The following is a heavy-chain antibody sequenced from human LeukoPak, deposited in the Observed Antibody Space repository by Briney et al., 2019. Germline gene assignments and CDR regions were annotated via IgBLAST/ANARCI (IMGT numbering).Heavy chain of an antibody. J-gene: IGHJ5*02. CDR2: IYYSGST. Sequence: SETLSLTCTVSGGSISSYYWSWIRQPPGKGLEWIGYIYYSGSTNYNPSLKSRVTMSVDTSKNQFSLKLSSVTAADTAVYYCARDRYSGGGGFDPWGQGTLVTVSS. CDR3: ARDRYSGGGGFDP. V-gene: IGHV4-59*12. CDR1: GGSISSYY. D-gene: IGHD5-18*01.